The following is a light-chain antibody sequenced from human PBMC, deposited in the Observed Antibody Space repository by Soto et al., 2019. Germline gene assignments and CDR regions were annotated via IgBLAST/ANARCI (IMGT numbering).Light chain of an antibody. CDR3: SSYTSSSASYV. Sequence: QSALTQPASVSGSPGQSITISCTGTSSDVGGYSYVSWYQQHPGKAPKLMIYDVSNRPSGVSNRFSGFKSGDTASLTISGLQAEDEADDYCSSYTSSSASYVFGTGSKLTVL. CDR1: SSDVGGYSY. CDR2: DVS. J-gene: IGLJ1*01. V-gene: IGLV2-14*03.